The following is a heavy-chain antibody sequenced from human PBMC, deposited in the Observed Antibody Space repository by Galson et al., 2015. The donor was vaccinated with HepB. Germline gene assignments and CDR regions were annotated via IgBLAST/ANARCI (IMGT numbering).Heavy chain of an antibody. D-gene: IGHD2-2*01. CDR1: GFSFSSYW. Sequence: SLRLSCAGSGFSFSSYWMSWVRQASEKGLEWVANIKQDGSEKYYVDSVKGRFTISRDNARNSVHLQMSSLRAEDTAIYYCARVPYSSTSPRFDPWGQGTLVTVSS. CDR2: IKQDGSEK. V-gene: IGHV3-7*03. CDR3: ARVPYSSTSPRFDP. J-gene: IGHJ5*02.